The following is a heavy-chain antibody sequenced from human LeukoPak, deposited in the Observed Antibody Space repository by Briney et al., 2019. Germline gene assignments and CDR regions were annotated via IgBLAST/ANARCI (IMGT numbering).Heavy chain of an antibody. Sequence: GRSLRLSCPASGFTFSSYAIDWVRQAPGKGLDWVALITYDGSKKYYAESVKGRFTSSRDNSKNTLYLQMNSLRPEDTAVYYCARNNIFGYASGWPLDYWGQGTLVTVSS. D-gene: IGHD6-19*01. CDR2: ITYDGSKK. J-gene: IGHJ4*02. CDR3: ARNNIFGYASGWPLDY. V-gene: IGHV3-30-3*01. CDR1: GFTFSSYA.